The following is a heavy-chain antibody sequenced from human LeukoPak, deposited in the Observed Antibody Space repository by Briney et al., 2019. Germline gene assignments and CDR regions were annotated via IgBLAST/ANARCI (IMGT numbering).Heavy chain of an antibody. Sequence: SVKVSCKASGGTFGSYTISWVRQAPGQGLEWMGRIIPILGIANYAQKFQGRVTITADKSTSTAYMELSSLRSEGTAVYYCARGIDSSGVDYWGQGTLVTLSS. CDR2: IIPILGIA. CDR3: ARGIDSSGVDY. CDR1: GGTFGSYT. D-gene: IGHD6-19*01. V-gene: IGHV1-69*02. J-gene: IGHJ4*02.